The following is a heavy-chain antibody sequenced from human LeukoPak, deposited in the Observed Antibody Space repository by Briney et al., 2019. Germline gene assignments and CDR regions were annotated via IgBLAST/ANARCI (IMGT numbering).Heavy chain of an antibody. CDR1: GFTFSSYA. V-gene: IGHV3-23*01. Sequence: WGSLRLSCAASGFTFSSYAMSWVRQAPGKGLEWVSTISGSSRSTYYADSVKGRFAISRDNSKNTLYLQMNSLRAEDTAVYFCAKGIYDMDVWGQGTTVTVPS. CDR2: ISGSSRST. J-gene: IGHJ6*02. CDR3: AKGIYDMDV.